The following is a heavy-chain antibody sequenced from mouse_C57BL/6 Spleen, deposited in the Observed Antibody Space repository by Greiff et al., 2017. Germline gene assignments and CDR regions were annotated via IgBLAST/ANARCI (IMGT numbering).Heavy chain of an antibody. V-gene: IGHV1-22*01. CDR1: GYTFTDYN. D-gene: IGHD3-2*02. CDR2: INPNNGGT. J-gene: IGHJ4*01. Sequence: VQLKESGPELVKPGASVKMSCKAPGYTFTDYNMHWVKQSHGKSLEWIGYINPNNGGTSYNQKFKGKATLTVNKSSSTAYMELRSLTSEDSAVYYCARGDSSDYAMDYWGQGTSVTVSS. CDR3: ARGDSSDYAMDY.